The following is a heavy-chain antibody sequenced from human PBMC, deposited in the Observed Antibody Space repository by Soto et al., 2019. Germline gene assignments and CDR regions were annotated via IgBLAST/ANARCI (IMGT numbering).Heavy chain of an antibody. Sequence: GGSLRLSCTASGFNFSNYAMHWVRQAPGKGLEWLAVISYDGSRTHDADSVKDRFTISRDNSKKMLFLQMSGLRAEDTAVYYCARFRIAARIHFD. CDR1: GFNFSNYA. J-gene: IGHJ4*01. CDR2: ISYDGSRT. CDR3: ARFRIAARIHFD. V-gene: IGHV3-30*04. D-gene: IGHD6-6*01.